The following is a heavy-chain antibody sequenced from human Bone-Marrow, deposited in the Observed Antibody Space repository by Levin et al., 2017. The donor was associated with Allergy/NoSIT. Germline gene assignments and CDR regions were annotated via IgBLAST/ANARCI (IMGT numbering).Heavy chain of an antibody. Sequence: SSETLSLTCAISDGSLSAYYWSWIRQPPGKGLEWIGDINHTGSTNYNPSLKSRVAISVDTSKNQFSLKLTSVTAADTAVYFCARAIVVVASTRFDPWGQGTLVTVSS. CDR3: ARAIVVVASTRFDP. D-gene: IGHD2-15*01. V-gene: IGHV4-34*01. CDR1: DGSLSAYY. J-gene: IGHJ5*02. CDR2: INHTGST.